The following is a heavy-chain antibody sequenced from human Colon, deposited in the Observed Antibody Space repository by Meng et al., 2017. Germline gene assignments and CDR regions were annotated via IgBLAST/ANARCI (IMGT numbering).Heavy chain of an antibody. D-gene: IGHD1-26*01. CDR1: GFTFNSYG. CDR3: ARDSSLGLDY. V-gene: IGHV3-33*08. CDR2: IWSDGSKK. Sequence: GESLKISCVGSGFTFNSYGMHWVRQAPGKGLERMAVIWSDGSKKNYADSMQARITIPRDNSKNALYLQMNSLRVEDTAIYYWARDSSLGLDYWGQGTLVTVSS. J-gene: IGHJ4*02.